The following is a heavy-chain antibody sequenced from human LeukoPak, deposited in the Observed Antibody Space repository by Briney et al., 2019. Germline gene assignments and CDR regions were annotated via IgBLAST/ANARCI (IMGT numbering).Heavy chain of an antibody. V-gene: IGHV1-8*01. CDR3: SRVDGDYIFLFDC. CDR2: MNPNSGNT. D-gene: IGHD4-17*01. Sequence: ASVKVSCKASGYTFTSYDINWVRQATGQGLEWMGWMNPNSGNTSYAQKFQGRVTMTRSTSISTAYMELSSLRSEDTAVYYVSRVDGDYIFLFDCLLQGTLVTVCS. J-gene: IGHJ4*02. CDR1: GYTFTSYD.